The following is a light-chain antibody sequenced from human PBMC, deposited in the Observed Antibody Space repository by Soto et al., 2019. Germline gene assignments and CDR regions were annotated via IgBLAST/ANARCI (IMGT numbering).Light chain of an antibody. CDR1: RTVDTY. Sequence: EIVLTQSPATLSLSPGERATLSCRASRTVDTYLAWYQHKPGHSPRLLIYDVSNRATGIPARFSGSGSGTDFTLTINSLEPEDFAVYYCQHRAEWPLTFGGGTKVEIK. CDR2: DVS. V-gene: IGKV3-11*01. CDR3: QHRAEWPLT. J-gene: IGKJ4*01.